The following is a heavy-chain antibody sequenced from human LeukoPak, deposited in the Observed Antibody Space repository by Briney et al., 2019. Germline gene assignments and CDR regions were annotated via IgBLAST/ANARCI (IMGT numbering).Heavy chain of an antibody. CDR1: GFTFSSYG. CDR2: ISGSGGST. D-gene: IGHD6-13*01. V-gene: IGHV3-23*01. Sequence: GGTLRLSCAASGFTFSSYGMSWVRQAPGKGLEWVSAISGSGGSTYYADSVKGRFTISRDNSKNTLYLQMNSLRAEDTAVYYCAKLYSSSWRPNDYWGQGTLVTVSS. CDR3: AKLYSSSWRPNDY. J-gene: IGHJ4*02.